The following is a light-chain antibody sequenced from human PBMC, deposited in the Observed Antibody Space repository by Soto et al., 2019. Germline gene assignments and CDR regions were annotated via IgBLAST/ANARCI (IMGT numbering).Light chain of an antibody. CDR1: SSDVGGYNY. Sequence: QSVLTQPPSASGSPGQSVAISCTGTSSDVGGYNYVSWYQQHPGKAPKLMIYEVNKRPSGVPDRFSGSKSGNTASLTVSGLQAEDEADYYCSSYAGSSKGFGTGTRSPS. J-gene: IGLJ1*01. CDR3: SSYAGSSKG. CDR2: EVN. V-gene: IGLV2-8*01.